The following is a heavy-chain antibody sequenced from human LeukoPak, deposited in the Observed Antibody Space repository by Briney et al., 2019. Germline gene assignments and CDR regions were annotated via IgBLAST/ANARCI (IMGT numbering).Heavy chain of an antibody. V-gene: IGHV3-9*01. CDR1: GFPFDDYA. CDR3: VKDFGQTTAAIAY. Sequence: GGSLRLSCAASGFPFDDYAMHWVRQAPGKGLEWVSGIRWSTDSVGYADSVRGRFTISRDKPKNSLYLQMNSLRAEDTALYYCVKDFGQTTAAIAYWGQGTLVTVSS. D-gene: IGHD2-2*01. CDR2: IRWSTDSV. J-gene: IGHJ4*02.